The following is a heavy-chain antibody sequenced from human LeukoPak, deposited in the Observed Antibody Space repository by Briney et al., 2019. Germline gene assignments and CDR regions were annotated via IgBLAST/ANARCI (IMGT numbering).Heavy chain of an antibody. CDR2: INWNGGST. Sequence: GGSLRLSCAASGFTFDDYGMSWVRQAPGKGLEWVSGINWNGGSTGYADSVKGRFTISRDNAKYSLYLQMNSLRAEDTAVYYCARDSDDSSGYYPYYFDYWGQGTLVTVPS. CDR1: GFTFDDYG. V-gene: IGHV3-20*04. J-gene: IGHJ4*02. CDR3: ARDSDDSSGYYPYYFDY. D-gene: IGHD3-22*01.